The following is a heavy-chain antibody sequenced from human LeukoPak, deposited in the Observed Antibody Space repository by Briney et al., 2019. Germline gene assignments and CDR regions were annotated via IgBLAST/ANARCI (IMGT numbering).Heavy chain of an antibody. J-gene: IGHJ4*02. CDR1: GGSISSSSYY. CDR2: IYHSGST. D-gene: IGHD3-22*01. CDR3: ARDKEYGYYDSSGYGY. Sequence: SETLSLTCTVSGGSISSSSYYWGWIRQPPGKGLEWIGSIYHSGSTYYNPSLKSRVTISVDTSKNQFSLKLSSVTAADTAVYYCARDKEYGYYDSSGYGYWGQGTLVTVSS. V-gene: IGHV4-39*07.